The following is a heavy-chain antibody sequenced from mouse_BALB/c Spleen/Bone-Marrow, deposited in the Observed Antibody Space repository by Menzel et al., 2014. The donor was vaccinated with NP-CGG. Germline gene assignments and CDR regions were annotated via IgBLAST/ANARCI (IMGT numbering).Heavy chain of an antibody. CDR1: GFTFSSFG. CDR2: ISSGSSTI. Sequence: DVMLVESGGGLVQPGGSRKLSCAASGFTFSSFGVHWVRQAPEKGLEWVAYISSGSSTIYYADTVKGRFTIPRDNPKNTLFLQMTSLRSEDTAMYYCARGKYGYDYWGQGTTLTVSS. D-gene: IGHD2-10*02. V-gene: IGHV5-17*02. J-gene: IGHJ2*01. CDR3: ARGKYGYDY.